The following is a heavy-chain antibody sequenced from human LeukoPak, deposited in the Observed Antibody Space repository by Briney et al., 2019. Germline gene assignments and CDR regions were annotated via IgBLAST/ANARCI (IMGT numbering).Heavy chain of an antibody. CDR2: ISGSGGTT. D-gene: IGHD2-2*03. V-gene: IGHV3-23*01. J-gene: IGHJ4*02. Sequence: GGSLRLSCATSGFTFSNYAVSWVRQAPGKGLEWVSSISGSGGTTYYADSVKGRFTISRDSSKNTLYLQMNSLRAEDTALYYCAKHGYCSGISCFFDFWGQGTLVTVSS. CDR3: AKHGYCSGISCFFDF. CDR1: GFTFSNYA.